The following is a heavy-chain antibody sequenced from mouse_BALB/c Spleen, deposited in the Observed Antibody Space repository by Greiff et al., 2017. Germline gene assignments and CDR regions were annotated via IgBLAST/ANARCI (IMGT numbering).Heavy chain of an antibody. CDR3: TQDDYAEEAWLAY. CDR1: GYAFTSSW. CDR2: INPSNGRT. Sequence: QVQLQQPGAELVKPGASVKLSCKASGYAFTSSWMHWVKQRPGQGLEWIGEINPSNGRTNYNEKFKSKATLTVDKSSSTAYMLLSSLTSEDSAVFYCTQDDYAEEAWLAYWGQGTPVTVSA. J-gene: IGHJ3*01. V-gene: IGHV1S81*02. D-gene: IGHD2-4*01.